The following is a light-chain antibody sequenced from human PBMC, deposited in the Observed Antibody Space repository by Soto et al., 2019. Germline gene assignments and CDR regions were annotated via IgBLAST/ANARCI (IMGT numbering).Light chain of an antibody. CDR1: SSDVGSYNL. CDR3: CSYAGSVTYV. Sequence: QSVLTQPASVSGSPGQSITISCTGTSSDVGSYNLVSWYQQYPGKAPKLMIYEGSKRPSGVSNRFSGSKSGNSASLTIFGLQAEDEADYYCCSYAGSVTYVFGTGTKVTV. V-gene: IGLV2-23*01. J-gene: IGLJ1*01. CDR2: EGS.